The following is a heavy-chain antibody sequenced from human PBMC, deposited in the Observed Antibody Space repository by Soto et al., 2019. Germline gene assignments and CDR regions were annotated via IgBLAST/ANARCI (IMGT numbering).Heavy chain of an antibody. J-gene: IGHJ4*02. CDR3: ARRDWSGSTSHFYFDY. Sequence: QVQLQESGPGLVQPSGTLSLTCAVSGGSIISSNWWNWVRQPPGKGLEWIGEIYHSGSTYYKPSLKSRVAMSVDTSTTQFSLKLTSATAADTAVYYCARRDWSGSTSHFYFDYWGQGVLVTVSS. D-gene: IGHD3-9*01. CDR2: IYHSGST. V-gene: IGHV4-4*02. CDR1: GGSIISSNW.